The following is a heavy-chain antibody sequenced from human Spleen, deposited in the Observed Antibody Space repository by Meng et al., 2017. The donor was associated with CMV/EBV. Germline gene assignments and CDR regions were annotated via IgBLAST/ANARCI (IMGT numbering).Heavy chain of an antibody. V-gene: IGHV4-39*07. D-gene: IGHD3-22*01. Sequence: QGQLQETGPGLVKPSQTLSLTCTVSGGSISSSSYYWGWIRQPPGKGLEWIGSIYYSGSTYYNPSLKSRVTISVDTSKNQFSLKLSSVTAADTAVYYCARARRSGYYYYFDYWGQGTLVTVSS. J-gene: IGHJ4*02. CDR3: ARARRSGYYYYFDY. CDR1: GGSISSSSYY. CDR2: IYYSGST.